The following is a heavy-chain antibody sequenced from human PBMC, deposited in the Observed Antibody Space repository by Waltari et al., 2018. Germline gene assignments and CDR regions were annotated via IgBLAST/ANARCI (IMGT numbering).Heavy chain of an antibody. D-gene: IGHD7-27*01. CDR2: TSHSGVP. CDR1: GGPFIDYS. V-gene: IGHV4-34*01. CDR3: ARTWGNSPPLGWLDP. J-gene: IGHJ5*02. Sequence: QVQLHQWGAGLLKPSETLSLTCAVSGGPFIDYSWSWIRQPPGKGLEWIGETSHSGVPHNNPSRRSRVTRSVDTIKRRFSRKLTSVTAADTAVDFCARTWGNSPPLGWLDPWGQGTRVTISS.